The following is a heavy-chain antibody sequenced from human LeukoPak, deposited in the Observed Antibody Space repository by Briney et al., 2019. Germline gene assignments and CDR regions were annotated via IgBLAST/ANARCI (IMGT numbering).Heavy chain of an antibody. Sequence: GGSLRLSCAAYGFTVSSNYMSWVRQAPGKGLEWVSVIYSGGSTYYADSVNGRFTISRDNSKNTLYLQMNSLRAEDTAVYYCATSSIGDPDYWGQGTLVTVSS. J-gene: IGHJ4*02. CDR1: GFTVSSNY. V-gene: IGHV3-66*02. CDR2: IYSGGST. CDR3: ATSSIGDPDY. D-gene: IGHD3-16*01.